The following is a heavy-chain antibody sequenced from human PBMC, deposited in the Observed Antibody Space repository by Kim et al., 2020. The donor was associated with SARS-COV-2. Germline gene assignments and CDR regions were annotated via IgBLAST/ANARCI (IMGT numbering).Heavy chain of an antibody. V-gene: IGHV7-4-1*02. CDR3: ARGLVGATTPWYFDY. J-gene: IGHJ4*02. Sequence: QGFAGRFVFSLDTSVSTAYLQISSLKAEDTAVYYCARGLVGATTPWYFDYWGQGTLVTVSS. D-gene: IGHD1-26*01.